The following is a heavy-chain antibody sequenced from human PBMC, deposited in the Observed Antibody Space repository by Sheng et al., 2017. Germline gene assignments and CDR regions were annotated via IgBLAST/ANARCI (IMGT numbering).Heavy chain of an antibody. D-gene: IGHD1-7*01. V-gene: IGHV3-30*03. CDR1: GFTFSTYG. J-gene: IGHJ6*02. Sequence: QVQLVESGGGVVQPGRSLRLSCAASGFTFSTYGMHWVRQAPGKGLEWVAIISYDGSNRYYADSVKGRFTISRDNSKNTLFLQMNSLRVEDTGVYYCARDPGNYNGMDVWGQGTTVTVSS. CDR3: ARDPGNYNGMDV. CDR2: ISYDGSNR.